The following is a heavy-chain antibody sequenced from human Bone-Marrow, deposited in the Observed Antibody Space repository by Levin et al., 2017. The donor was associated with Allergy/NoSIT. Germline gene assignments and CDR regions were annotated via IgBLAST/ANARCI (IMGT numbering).Heavy chain of an antibody. J-gene: IGHJ4*02. Sequence: SETLSLTCAISGDSVSTNSGTWNWIRQSPSRGLEWLGRTFYRSKWYNEYAQSVKGRIIINPDTSKNQFSLDLKSVTPEDTAVYYCARDLGSRSSPFDYWGQGILVNVSS. CDR2: TFYRSKWYN. D-gene: IGHD3-10*01. V-gene: IGHV6-1*01. CDR3: ARDLGSRSSPFDY. CDR1: GDSVSTNSGT.